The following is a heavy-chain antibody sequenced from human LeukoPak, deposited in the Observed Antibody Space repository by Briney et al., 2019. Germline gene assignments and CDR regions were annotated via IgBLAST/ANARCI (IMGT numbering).Heavy chain of an antibody. CDR3: ARDLNLAAAGNGGVDP. Sequence: ASVKVSCKASGYTFTSYYMHWVRQAPGQGLEWMGIINPSGGSTSYAQKFQGRVTMTRDMSTSTVYMELSSLRSEDTAVYYCARDLNLAAAGNGGVDPWGQGTLVTVSS. J-gene: IGHJ5*02. V-gene: IGHV1-46*01. CDR1: GYTFTSYY. CDR2: INPSGGST. D-gene: IGHD6-13*01.